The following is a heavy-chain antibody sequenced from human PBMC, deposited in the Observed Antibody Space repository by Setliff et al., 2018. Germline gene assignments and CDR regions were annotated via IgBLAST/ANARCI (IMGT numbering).Heavy chain of an antibody. D-gene: IGHD1-26*01. V-gene: IGHV1-2*02. CDR2: INPKSGVT. CDR3: AREGGLQGATSYYYFYNYNSV. CDR1: GYTFTGYF. J-gene: IGHJ6*03. Sequence: ASVKVSCKTSGYTFTGYFIHWVRQAPRQGLEWLGWINPKSGVTSYAQSFQGRIAMTKDTSINTVYMELNSLTSDDAAVYFCAREGGLQGATSYYYFYNYNSVWGKGTKVTVSS.